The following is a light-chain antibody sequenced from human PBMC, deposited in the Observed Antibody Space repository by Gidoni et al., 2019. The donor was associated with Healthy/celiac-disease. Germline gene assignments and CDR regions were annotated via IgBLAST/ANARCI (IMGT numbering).Light chain of an antibody. CDR2: AAS. V-gene: IGKV1-27*01. J-gene: IGKJ3*01. CDR3: QKYYSAPFT. CDR1: QGISNY. Sequence: DIKLTQYPSSLSASVGDRVTITSRASQGISNYLAWYQQKPGKVPKLLIYAASTLQSGVPSRFRGSGSGTDFTLTISSLQPEDFATYYCQKYYSAPFTFXPXTKVDIK.